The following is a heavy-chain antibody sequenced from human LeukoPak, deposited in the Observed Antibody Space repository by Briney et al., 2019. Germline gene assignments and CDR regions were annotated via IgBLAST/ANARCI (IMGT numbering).Heavy chain of an antibody. CDR1: GGTFSSYA. D-gene: IGHD2-2*01. CDR2: IIPIFGTA. J-gene: IGHJ6*02. Sequence: SVKVSCKASGGTFSSYAISWVRQAPGQGLEWMGGIIPIFGTANYAQKFQGRVTITADESTSTAYMELSSLRSEDTAVYYCARGSCSSTSCYLHYYYGMDVWGQGTTVTVSS. V-gene: IGHV1-69*13. CDR3: ARGSCSSTSCYLHYYYGMDV.